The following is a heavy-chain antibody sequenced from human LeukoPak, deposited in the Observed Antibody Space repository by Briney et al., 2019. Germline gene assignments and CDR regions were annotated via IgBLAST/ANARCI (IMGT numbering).Heavy chain of an antibody. D-gene: IGHD3-3*01. Sequence: SETLSLTCTVSGGSISSSSYYWGWIRQPPGKGLEWIGSIYYSGSTYYNPSLKSRVTISVDTSKNQFSLKLSSVTAADTAVYYCARLDDFTSLTGGTYNWFDPWGQGTLVTVSS. V-gene: IGHV4-39*01. J-gene: IGHJ5*02. CDR1: GGSISSSSYY. CDR2: IYYSGST. CDR3: ARLDDFTSLTGGTYNWFDP.